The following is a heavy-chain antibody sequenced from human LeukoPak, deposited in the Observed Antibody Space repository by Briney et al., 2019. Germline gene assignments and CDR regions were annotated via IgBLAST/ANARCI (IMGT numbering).Heavy chain of an antibody. CDR1: GGSISSYY. CDR2: IFYTGST. CDR3: ARGRGQWQPPNEFDC. V-gene: IGHV4-59*01. D-gene: IGHD6-19*01. J-gene: IGHJ4*02. Sequence: KASETLSLTCTVSGGSISSYYWSWIRQPPGKGLEWIGYIFYTGSTLYNPSLKSRVTISVDTSKNHFSLKLSSVTAADTAVYYCARGRGQWQPPNEFDCWGQGTLVTVSS.